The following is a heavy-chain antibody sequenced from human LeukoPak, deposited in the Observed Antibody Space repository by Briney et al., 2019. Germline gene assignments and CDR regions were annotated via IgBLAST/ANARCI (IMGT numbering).Heavy chain of an antibody. CDR2: IYYSGST. CDR3: ARLEQQLVTLDY. J-gene: IGHJ4*02. D-gene: IGHD6-13*01. Sequence: PSETLSLTCTVSGGSISSSSYYWGWIRQPPGKGLEWIGSIYYSGSTYYNPSLKSRVTISVDTSKNQFSLKLSSVTAADTAVYYCARLEQQLVTLDYWGQGTLVTVSS. V-gene: IGHV4-39*01. CDR1: GGSISSSSYY.